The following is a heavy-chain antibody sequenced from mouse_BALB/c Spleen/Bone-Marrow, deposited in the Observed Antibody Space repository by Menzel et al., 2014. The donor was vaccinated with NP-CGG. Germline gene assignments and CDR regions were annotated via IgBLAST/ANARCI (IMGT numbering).Heavy chain of an antibody. Sequence: EVQRVESGGDLVKPGGSLKLSCAASGFTFSTYGMSWVRQTPDKRLEWVATISSGGGYTYYPDSAKGRLTISRDNANNTLYLQMSSLKSEDTAMYYCTRQRNWDHYAMDYWGQGTSVTVSS. D-gene: IGHD4-1*01. V-gene: IGHV5-6*01. CDR3: TRQRNWDHYAMDY. J-gene: IGHJ4*01. CDR2: ISSGGGYT. CDR1: GFTFSTYG.